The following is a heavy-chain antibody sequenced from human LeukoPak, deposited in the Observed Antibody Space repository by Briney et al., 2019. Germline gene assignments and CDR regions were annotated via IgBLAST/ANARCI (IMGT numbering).Heavy chain of an antibody. CDR2: ISWNSGSI. CDR1: GGSISSYY. D-gene: IGHD1-1*01. J-gene: IGHJ4*02. CDR3: AKDNSYNWNDLDY. V-gene: IGHV3-9*01. Sequence: LSLTCTVSGGSISSYYWSWIRQPPGKGLEWVSGISWNSGSIGYADSVKGRFTISRDNAKNSLYLQMNSLRAEDTALYYCAKDNSYNWNDLDYWGQGTLVTVSS.